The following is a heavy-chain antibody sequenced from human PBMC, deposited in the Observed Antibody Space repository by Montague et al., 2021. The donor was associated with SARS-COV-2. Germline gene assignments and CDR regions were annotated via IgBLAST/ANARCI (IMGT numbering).Heavy chain of an antibody. CDR2: VYYSGST. CDR3: ARRGLGYCSSTSCQNAFDV. V-gene: IGHV4-59*08. CDR1: GGSISSYY. Sequence: SETLSLTCTVSGGSISSYYWSWIRQPPGKGLEWIGNVYYSGSTNXXPSLKSRVTISVDTSKNQFSLTLSSVTAADTAVYYCARRGLGYCSSTSCQNAFDVWGQGTMVTVSS. J-gene: IGHJ3*01. D-gene: IGHD2-2*01.